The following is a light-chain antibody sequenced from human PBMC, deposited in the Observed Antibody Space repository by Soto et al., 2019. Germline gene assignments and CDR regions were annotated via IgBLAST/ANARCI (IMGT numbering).Light chain of an antibody. CDR3: QQYNNRPPGT. J-gene: IGKJ3*01. Sequence: EIVMTQPPATLSVSPGERATLSCRATQSVSSSLAWYQQKPGQAPRLLIYGASTRATGIPARFSGSGSGTEFTLTISSLQSEDFGVYYCQQYNNRPPGTCGPGTKVDIK. V-gene: IGKV3-15*01. CDR2: GAS. CDR1: QSVSSS.